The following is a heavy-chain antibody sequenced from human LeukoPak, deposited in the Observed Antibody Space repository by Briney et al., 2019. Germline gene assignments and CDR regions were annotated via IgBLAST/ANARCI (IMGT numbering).Heavy chain of an antibody. Sequence: ASVKVSCKASGYTFTSYDINWVRQATGQGLEWMGWMNPNSGNTGYAQKFQGRVTITRNTSISTAYMELSSLRADDTAVYYCARDRWGVNYYQYMDVWGKGTTVTISS. D-gene: IGHD3-10*01. V-gene: IGHV1-8*03. CDR2: MNPNSGNT. J-gene: IGHJ6*03. CDR1: GYTFTSYD. CDR3: ARDRWGVNYYQYMDV.